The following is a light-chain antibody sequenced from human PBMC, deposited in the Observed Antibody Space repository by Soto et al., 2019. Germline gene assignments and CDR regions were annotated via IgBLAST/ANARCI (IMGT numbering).Light chain of an antibody. Sequence: QSVLTQPPSVSAAPGQNVSISCSGSTSNIGKNFVSWYPQLPGTAPKPLIYDHNKRPLEIPDRFSGSKSGTSGPLDITGLQTGDEADYYGGSWDTSLSAGVFASGTKVTV. CDR2: DHN. J-gene: IGLJ1*01. CDR3: GSWDTSLSAGV. V-gene: IGLV1-51*01. CDR1: TSNIGKNF.